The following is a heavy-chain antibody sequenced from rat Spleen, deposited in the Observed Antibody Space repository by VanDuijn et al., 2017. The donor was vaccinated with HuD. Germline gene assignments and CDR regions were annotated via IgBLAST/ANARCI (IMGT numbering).Heavy chain of an antibody. Sequence: EVQLVESGGGLVQPGRSLKLSCAASGFTFSNYNMAWVRQAPKKGLEWVTTIIYAGNRTYYRDSVKGRFTVSRDNAKSTLYLQMDSLRSEDTATYYCARHPDYSNYFDYWGQGVMVTVSS. CDR2: IIYAGNRT. V-gene: IGHV5-7*01. CDR1: GFTFSNYN. D-gene: IGHD1-1*01. CDR3: ARHPDYSNYFDY. J-gene: IGHJ2*01.